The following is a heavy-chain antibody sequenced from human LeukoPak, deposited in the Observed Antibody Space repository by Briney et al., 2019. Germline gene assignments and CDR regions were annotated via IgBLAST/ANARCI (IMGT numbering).Heavy chain of an antibody. D-gene: IGHD3-16*02. CDR3: AKDLSRYRRATSDY. CDR1: GFTFSSYG. V-gene: IGHV3-23*01. J-gene: IGHJ4*02. Sequence: PGGSLRLSCAASGFTFSSYGMSWVRQAPGKGLEWVSAISGSGGSTYYADSVKGRFTISRDNSKNTLYLQMNSLRAEDTAVYYCAKDLSRYRRATSDYWGQGTLVTVSS. CDR2: ISGSGGST.